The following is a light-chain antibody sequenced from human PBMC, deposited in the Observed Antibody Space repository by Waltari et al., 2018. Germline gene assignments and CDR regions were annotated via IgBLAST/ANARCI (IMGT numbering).Light chain of an antibody. CDR3: QTGGHGTWV. CDR1: SGHSTNI. V-gene: IGLV4-69*01. CDR2: VNSDGSH. Sequence: QLVLTQSPSASASLGASVKLTCTLSSGHSTNIIAWLQQQPEKGPRYWMNVNSDGSHNTGAGIPDRFSGSSSGAERYLTISSLQSEDEADYYCQTGGHGTWVFGGGTRLTVL. J-gene: IGLJ3*02.